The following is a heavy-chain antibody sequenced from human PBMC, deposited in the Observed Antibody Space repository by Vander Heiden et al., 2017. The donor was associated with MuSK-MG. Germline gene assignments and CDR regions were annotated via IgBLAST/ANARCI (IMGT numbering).Heavy chain of an antibody. CDR2: IKQDGSEK. Sequence: EVQLVASGGGLVQPGESLRLSCAASGFSFSSYWMNWVRQAPGKGLEWVANIKQDGSEKYYVDSVKGRFTISRDNAKNSLYLEMNSLRAEDTAVYYCSTSRTFDYWGQGALVTVSS. D-gene: IGHD1-1*01. CDR1: GFSFSSYW. V-gene: IGHV3-7*01. J-gene: IGHJ4*02. CDR3: STSRTFDY.